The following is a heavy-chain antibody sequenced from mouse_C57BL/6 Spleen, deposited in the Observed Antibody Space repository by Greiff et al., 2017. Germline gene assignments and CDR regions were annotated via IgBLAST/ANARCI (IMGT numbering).Heavy chain of an antibody. CDR1: GYTFTDYE. CDR3: TRKGYYGYYFDY. J-gene: IGHJ2*01. V-gene: IGHV1-15*01. D-gene: IGHD1-1*01. CDR2: IDPETGGT. Sequence: VKLVESGAELVRPGASVTLSCKASGYTFTDYEMHWVKQTPVHGLEWIGAIDPETGGTAYNQKFKGKAILTADKSSSTAYMELRSLTSEDSAVDYCTRKGYYGYYFDYWGQGTTLTVSS.